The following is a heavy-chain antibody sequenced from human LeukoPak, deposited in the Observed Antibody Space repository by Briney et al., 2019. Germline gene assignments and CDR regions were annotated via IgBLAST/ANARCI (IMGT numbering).Heavy chain of an antibody. CDR3: ARDWVGVSSAGPSYYYYMDV. Sequence: PSETLSLTCTVSGGSISSGSYYWSWIRQPAGKGLEWIGRIYTSGSTNYNPSLKSRVTISVDTSKNQFSLKLSSVTAADTAVYYCARDWVGVSSAGPSYYYYMDVWGKGTTVTVSS. J-gene: IGHJ6*03. CDR2: IYTSGST. CDR1: GGSISSGSYY. V-gene: IGHV4-61*02. D-gene: IGHD2-8*02.